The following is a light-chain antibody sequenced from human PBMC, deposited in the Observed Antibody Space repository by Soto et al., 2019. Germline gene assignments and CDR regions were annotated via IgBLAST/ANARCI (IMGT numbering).Light chain of an antibody. V-gene: IGLV2-14*01. Sequence: QSALTQPASMSGSPGQSITISCTGTSSDVGGYNYVSWYQQHPGKAPKLMIYEVSNRPSGVSNRFSGSKSGNTASLTISGLQAEDEADYYCSSYTSSSTLIFGTGIKVTVL. J-gene: IGLJ1*01. CDR3: SSYTSSSTLI. CDR1: SSDVGGYNY. CDR2: EVS.